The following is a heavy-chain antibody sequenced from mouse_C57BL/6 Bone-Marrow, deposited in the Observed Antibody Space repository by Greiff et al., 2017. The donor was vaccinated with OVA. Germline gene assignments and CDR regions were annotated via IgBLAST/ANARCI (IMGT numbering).Heavy chain of an antibody. CDR2: INPGSGGT. Sequence: VQLQQSGAELVRPGTSVKVSCKASGYAFTNYLIEWVKQRPGQGLEWIGVINPGSGGTNYNENFKGKATLTADKSSSTAYMQLSSLTSEDSAVYFCARSPYGYYVDWYFDVWGTGTTVTVSS. J-gene: IGHJ1*03. V-gene: IGHV1-54*01. D-gene: IGHD2-3*01. CDR3: ARSPYGYYVDWYFDV. CDR1: GYAFTNYL.